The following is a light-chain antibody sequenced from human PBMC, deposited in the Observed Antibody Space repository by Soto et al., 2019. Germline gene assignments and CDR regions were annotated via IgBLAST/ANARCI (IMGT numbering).Light chain of an antibody. CDR3: QHYSSYPIT. J-gene: IGKJ4*01. Sequence: DIQMTQSPSTLSASVGERVTITCRASQSIAHWLAWYQQRPGQAPNLLIYQVSILASGVPPRFSGSGSRTEFTLTINSLQPDDFATYYCQHYSSYPITFGGGTKVEI. CDR2: QVS. CDR1: QSIAHW. V-gene: IGKV1-5*03.